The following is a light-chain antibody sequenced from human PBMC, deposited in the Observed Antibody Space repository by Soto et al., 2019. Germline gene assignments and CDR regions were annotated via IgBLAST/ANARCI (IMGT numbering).Light chain of an antibody. Sequence: DIQMTQSPSTLSASVGDRVTITCRASQSISTWLAWYQQKPGKAPKLLIYMASSLESGVPSRFSGSGSGTEFTLTISSLQPDDFATCIFQQDKSYWTSGQGTKGEI. V-gene: IGKV1-5*03. CDR1: QSISTW. CDR2: MAS. J-gene: IGKJ1*01. CDR3: QQDKSYWT.